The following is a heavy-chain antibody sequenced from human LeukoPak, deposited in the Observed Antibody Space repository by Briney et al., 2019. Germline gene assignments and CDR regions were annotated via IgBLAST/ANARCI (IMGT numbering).Heavy chain of an antibody. J-gene: IGHJ4*02. V-gene: IGHV4-4*07. CDR2: IYTSGST. CDR1: GGSISSYY. D-gene: IGHD3-22*01. Sequence: PSETLSLTCTVSGGSISSYYWSWIRQPAGKGLEWIGRIYTSGSTNYNPSLKSRVTMSVDTSKNQSSLKLSSVTAADTAVYYCARSGGDSSGLPFDYWGQGTLVTVSS. CDR3: ARSGGDSSGLPFDY.